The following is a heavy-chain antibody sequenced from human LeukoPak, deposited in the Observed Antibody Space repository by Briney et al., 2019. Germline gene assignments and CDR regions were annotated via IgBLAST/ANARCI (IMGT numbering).Heavy chain of an antibody. CDR1: GGYISSTSYY. J-gene: IGHJ5*02. V-gene: IGHV4-39*07. CDR3: ARAWNWFDP. Sequence: SETLSLTCTVSGGYISSTSYYWGWIRQPPGKGLEWIGIIYNRGSTDYNPSLKSRVTISVDTSKNQFSLKLSSVTAADTAVYYCARAWNWFDPWGQGTLVTVSS. CDR2: IYNRGST.